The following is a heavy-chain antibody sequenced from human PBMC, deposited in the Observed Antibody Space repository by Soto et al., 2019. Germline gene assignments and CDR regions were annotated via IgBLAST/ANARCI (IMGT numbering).Heavy chain of an antibody. D-gene: IGHD3-10*01. V-gene: IGHV1-18*04. J-gene: IGHJ4*02. CDR3: ARVQLLPNPADDF. CDR1: GYTFSTNG. Sequence: ASVKVSCKASGYTFSTNGIIWVRQAPGQHLEWLGWISARNGDTKYAQGFQGRVTLTTDAATSTAYMELMTLRSDDTAVYFCARVQLLPNPADDFWGKGPLVTVSS. CDR2: ISARNGDT.